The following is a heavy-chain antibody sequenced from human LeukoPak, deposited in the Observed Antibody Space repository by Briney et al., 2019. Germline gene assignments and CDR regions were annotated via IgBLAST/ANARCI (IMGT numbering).Heavy chain of an antibody. CDR3: ARAGDGYNSYYYGMDV. Sequence: GRSLRLSCAASGFTFSTYRIYWVRQAPGKGLEWVASLSNDGSDSYSADSVKGRFTISRDNSKNTLSLQMNSLRGEDTAVYYCARAGDGYNSYYYGMDVWGQGTTVTVSS. CDR2: LSNDGSDS. D-gene: IGHD5-24*01. V-gene: IGHV3-30*03. CDR1: GFTFSTYR. J-gene: IGHJ6*02.